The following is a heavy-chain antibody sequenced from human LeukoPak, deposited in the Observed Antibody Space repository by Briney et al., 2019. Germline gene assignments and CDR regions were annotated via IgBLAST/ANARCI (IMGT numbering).Heavy chain of an antibody. CDR2: ISAYNGNT. CDR1: GYTFTSYG. V-gene: IGHV1-18*01. D-gene: IGHD2-2*01. CDR3: ARVHDQEDIVVVPAAMDY. Sequence: EASVKVSCKASGYTFTSYGISWVRQAPGQGLEWMGWISAYNGNTNYAQKLQGRVTMTTDTSTSTAYMELRSLRSDDTAVYYCARVHDQEDIVVVPAAMDYWGQGTLVTVSS. J-gene: IGHJ4*02.